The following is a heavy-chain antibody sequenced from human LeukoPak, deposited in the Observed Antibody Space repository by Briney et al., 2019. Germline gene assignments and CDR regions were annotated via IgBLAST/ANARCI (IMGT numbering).Heavy chain of an antibody. CDR3: ARDGGGADGVVVVAATPVWFDP. CDR1: GGTFSSYA. Sequence: ASVKVSCKASGGTFSSYAISWVRQAPGQGLEWMGGIIPIFGTANYAQKFQGRVTITADESTSTAYMKLSSLRSEDTAVYYCARDGGGADGVVVVAATPVWFDPWGQGTLVTVSS. V-gene: IGHV1-69*01. J-gene: IGHJ5*02. D-gene: IGHD2-15*01. CDR2: IIPIFGTA.